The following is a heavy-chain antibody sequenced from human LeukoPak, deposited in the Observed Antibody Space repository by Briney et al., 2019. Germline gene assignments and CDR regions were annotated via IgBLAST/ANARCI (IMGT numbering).Heavy chain of an antibody. D-gene: IGHD5-24*01. Sequence: SQTLSLTCDISGDSVSSNSAAWNWIRQSPLRGLEWLGRTYYRSKWYNDYAVSVKSRITINPDTSKNQFSLQLNSVTPEDTAVYYCTRGAPVGSSREFDYWSQGTLVTVSS. CDR2: TYYRSKWYN. CDR3: TRGAPVGSSREFDY. CDR1: GDSVSSNSAA. V-gene: IGHV6-1*01. J-gene: IGHJ4*02.